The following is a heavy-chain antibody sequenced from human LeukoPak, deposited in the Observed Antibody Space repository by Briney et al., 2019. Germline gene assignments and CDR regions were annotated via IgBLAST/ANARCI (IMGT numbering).Heavy chain of an antibody. CDR3: ARVRDGYNDAYDI. D-gene: IGHD5-24*01. CDR2: INPNSGGT. Sequence: ASVKVSCKASGYTFTGYYMHWVRQAPGQGLEWMGWINPNSGGTNYAQKFQGRVTMNRDTSISTAYMELSSLKSEDTAVYYCARVRDGYNDAYDIWGQGTMVTVSS. J-gene: IGHJ3*02. CDR1: GYTFTGYY. V-gene: IGHV1-2*02.